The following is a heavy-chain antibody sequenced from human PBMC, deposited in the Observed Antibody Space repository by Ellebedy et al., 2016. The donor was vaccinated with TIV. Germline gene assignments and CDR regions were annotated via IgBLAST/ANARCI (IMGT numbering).Heavy chain of an antibody. CDR3: ARDMGRWLQFLAY. CDR1: GFAFNNYN. Sequence: GGSLRLSCAASGFAFNNYNMIWVRQATGKGLEWISYISSDGITTDYADSVKGRFTISRDNAKASVYLQMNSLRAEDTAVYNCARDMGRWLQFLAYWGQGTLVTVSS. CDR2: ISSDGITT. J-gene: IGHJ4*02. V-gene: IGHV3-48*03. D-gene: IGHD5-24*01.